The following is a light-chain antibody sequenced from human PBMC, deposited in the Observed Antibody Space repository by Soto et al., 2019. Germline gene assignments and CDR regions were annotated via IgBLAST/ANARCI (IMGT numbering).Light chain of an antibody. CDR1: QRVSSW. CDR2: RAS. V-gene: IGKV1-5*03. Sequence: DIQMTQSPSSLSTSVGDRVTITCRASQRVSSWLAWYQQKPGKAPKLLIYRASNLQGGVPSRFSGSGSGTEFTLTLGSLQPDDSATYYCQQYDRYPLTFGGGTNIEIK. J-gene: IGKJ4*01. CDR3: QQYDRYPLT.